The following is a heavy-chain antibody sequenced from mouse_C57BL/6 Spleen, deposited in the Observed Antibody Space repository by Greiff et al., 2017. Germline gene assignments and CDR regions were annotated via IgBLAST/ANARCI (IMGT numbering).Heavy chain of an antibody. J-gene: IGHJ1*03. CDR2: IYPSDSET. V-gene: IGHV1-61*01. CDR1: GYTFTSYW. CDR3: ARGGSPLYFDV. Sequence: VQLQQPGAELVRPGSSVKLSCKASGYTFTSYWMDWVKQRPGQGLEWIGNIYPSDSETHYNQKFKDKATLTVDKSSSTAYMQLSSLTSEGSAVYCCARGGSPLYFDVWGTGTTVTVSS.